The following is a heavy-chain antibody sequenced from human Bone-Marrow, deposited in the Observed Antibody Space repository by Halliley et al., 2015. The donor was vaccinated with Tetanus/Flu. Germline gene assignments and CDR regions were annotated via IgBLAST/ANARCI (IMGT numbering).Heavy chain of an antibody. V-gene: IGHV3-33*01. CDR2: ICYDGSKE. CDR1: GFTFRSYG. D-gene: IGHD2-2*01. CDR3: ASDTSACSRTRFCIVY. Sequence: SLRLSCAASGFTFRSYGMHWVRQAPGKGLEWVAVICYDGSKEYADSVKGHFTISRDNFNNTLYLQMSSLRAEDTAVYYCASDTSACSRTRFCIVYCGEGTPVIVSS. J-gene: IGHJ4*02.